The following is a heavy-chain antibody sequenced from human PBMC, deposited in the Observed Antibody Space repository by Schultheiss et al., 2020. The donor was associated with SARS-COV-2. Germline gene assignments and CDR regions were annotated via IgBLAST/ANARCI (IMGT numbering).Heavy chain of an antibody. CDR3: ARDQRTGTDFFDY. Sequence: GGSLRLSCAASGFTFSSHWMSWVRQAPGKGLEWVANIKQDGSEKYYVDSVKGRFTISRDNAENSLYLQMNSLRTEDTAFYYCARDQRTGTDFFDYWGQGTLVTVSS. V-gene: IGHV3-7*03. J-gene: IGHJ4*02. CDR2: IKQDGSEK. CDR1: GFTFSSHW. D-gene: IGHD1-7*01.